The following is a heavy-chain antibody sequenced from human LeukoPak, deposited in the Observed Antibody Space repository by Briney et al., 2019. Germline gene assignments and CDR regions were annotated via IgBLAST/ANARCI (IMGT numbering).Heavy chain of an antibody. Sequence: GGSLRLSCAASGFTVSSNYMSWVRQAPGKGLEWVSVIYSCGSTYYADSVKGRFTISRDNSKNTLYLQMNSLRAEDTAVYYCARDRYSGSYPLDYWGQGTLVTVSS. J-gene: IGHJ4*02. CDR1: GFTVSSNY. V-gene: IGHV3-53*01. D-gene: IGHD1-26*01. CDR2: IYSCGST. CDR3: ARDRYSGSYPLDY.